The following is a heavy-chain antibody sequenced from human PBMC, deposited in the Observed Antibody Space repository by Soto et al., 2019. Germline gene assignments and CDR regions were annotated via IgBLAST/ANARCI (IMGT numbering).Heavy chain of an antibody. Sequence: EVQLLESGGGLVQPGGSLRLSCAASGFTFSSYAMSWVRQAPGKGLEWVSAISGSGGSTYYADSVKGRFTISRDNSKNTLYLQMNSLRAEDTAVYYCATTPAGYCTNGVCYPPTPDYYYYYMDVWGKGTTVTVSS. D-gene: IGHD2-8*01. J-gene: IGHJ6*03. CDR2: ISGSGGST. V-gene: IGHV3-23*01. CDR3: ATTPAGYCTNGVCYPPTPDYYYYYMDV. CDR1: GFTFSSYA.